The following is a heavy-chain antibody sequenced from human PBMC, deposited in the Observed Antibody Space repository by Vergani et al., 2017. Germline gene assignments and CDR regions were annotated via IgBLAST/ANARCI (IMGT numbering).Heavy chain of an antibody. CDR2: IYPGDSDT. Sequence: EVQLVQSGAEVKKPGESLKISCKGSGYSFTSYWIGWVRQLPGKGLEWMGIIYPGDSDTRYSPSFQGQVTISADKSISTAYLQSSSLKASETAMYYCARQGAPLISAVEVPAATYDAFDIWGQGTMVTVSS. D-gene: IGHD2-2*01. CDR1: GYSFTSYW. J-gene: IGHJ3*02. V-gene: IGHV5-51*01. CDR3: ARQGAPLISAVEVPAATYDAFDI.